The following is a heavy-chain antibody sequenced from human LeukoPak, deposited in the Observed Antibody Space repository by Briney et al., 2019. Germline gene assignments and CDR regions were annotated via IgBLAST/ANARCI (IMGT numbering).Heavy chain of an antibody. D-gene: IGHD1-20*01. CDR1: GYTLTGYY. V-gene: IGHV1-2*02. J-gene: IGHJ4*02. Sequence: ASVKVSCKASGYTLTGYYMHWVRQAPGQGLEWMGWINPNSGGTNYAQKFQGRVTMTRDTSISTAYMELSRLRSDDTAVYYCARDTWYNWNDRSFDYWGQGTLVTVSS. CDR2: INPNSGGT. CDR3: ARDTWYNWNDRSFDY.